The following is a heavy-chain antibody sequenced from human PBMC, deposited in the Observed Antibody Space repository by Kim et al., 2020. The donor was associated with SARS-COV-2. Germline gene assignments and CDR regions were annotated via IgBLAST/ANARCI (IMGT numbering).Heavy chain of an antibody. CDR3: ARDAPVLRYFEA. J-gene: IGHJ3*01. V-gene: IGHV4-30-2*04. D-gene: IGHD3-9*01. Sequence: YSTPPPKSRVRLSVDTSKNQFSLKLSSVTAADTAKYYCARDAPVLRYFEAWGQGTMVTVSS.